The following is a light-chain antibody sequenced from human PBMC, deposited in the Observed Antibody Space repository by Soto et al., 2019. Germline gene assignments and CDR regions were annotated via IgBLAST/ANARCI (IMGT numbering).Light chain of an antibody. J-gene: IGKJ5*01. CDR2: DAS. V-gene: IGKV3-11*01. Sequence: EIVLTQSPATLSLSPGERVTLSCRASQSVSSSLVWSQQKPGQAPRLLIYDASNRATAIPARFSGSGSGTDFTLTISIIEPEDFAVYYCQQRSNWPSTFGKGTRLAIK. CDR1: QSVSSS. CDR3: QQRSNWPST.